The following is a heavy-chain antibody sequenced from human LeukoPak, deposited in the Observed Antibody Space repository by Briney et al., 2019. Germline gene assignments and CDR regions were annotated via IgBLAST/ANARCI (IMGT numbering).Heavy chain of an antibody. J-gene: IGHJ2*01. V-gene: IGHV3-15*01. CDR1: GFTFSNAW. D-gene: IGHD3-22*01. CDR3: ITNIGPNSSGYYSNWYTDL. Sequence: GGSLRLSCEPSGFTFSNAWMSWVSQAPGKGLEWVGRIKSKTDGGTTDYAAPVKGRFTISRDDSKNTLYLQMNSLKTDDTAVYYCITNIGPNSSGYYSNWYTDLCGRGTLVTVSS. CDR2: IKSKTDGGTT.